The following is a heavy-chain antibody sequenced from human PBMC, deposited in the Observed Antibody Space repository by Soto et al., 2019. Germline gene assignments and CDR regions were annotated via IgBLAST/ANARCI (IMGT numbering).Heavy chain of an antibody. V-gene: IGHV1-18*01. CDR1: GYTFTSYG. CDR3: ARDQQWEQLVHGFDP. CDR2: ISAYNGNT. D-gene: IGHD6-6*01. Sequence: QVQLVQSGAEVKKPGASVKVSCKASGYTFTSYGISWVRQAPGQGLEWMGWISAYNGNTNYAQKLQGRVTMTTDTPTSTAYMELRSLSSDDTAVYSCARDQQWEQLVHGFDPWGKGPLVTVSS. J-gene: IGHJ5*02.